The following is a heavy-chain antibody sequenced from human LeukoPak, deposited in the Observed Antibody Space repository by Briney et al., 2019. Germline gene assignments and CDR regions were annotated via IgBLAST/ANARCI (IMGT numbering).Heavy chain of an antibody. CDR3: ARQYSSGWPWFDP. V-gene: IGHV4-39*01. D-gene: IGHD6-19*01. J-gene: IGHJ5*02. CDR2: IYYSGST. Sequence: SETLSLTCTVSGGSISSGGYYWGWLRQPPGKGLEWIGSIYYSGSTYYNPSLKSRVTISVDTSKNQFSLKLASVTAADAALYYCARQYSSGWPWFDPWGEGNLVTVSS. CDR1: GGSISSGGYY.